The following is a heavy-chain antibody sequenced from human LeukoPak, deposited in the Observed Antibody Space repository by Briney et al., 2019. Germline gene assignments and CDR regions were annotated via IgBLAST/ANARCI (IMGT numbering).Heavy chain of an antibody. D-gene: IGHD4-17*01. Sequence: GGSLRLSCAASGFTFSTYSMNWVRQAPGKGLEWVSSISSSSNYIYYADSLKGRFTISRDNAKNSLFLQMNSLRAEDTAVYYCARDRDYGDYFDDAFDIWGQGTMVTVSS. CDR3: ARDRDYGDYFDDAFDI. V-gene: IGHV3-21*01. CDR1: GFTFSTYS. J-gene: IGHJ3*02. CDR2: ISSSSNYI.